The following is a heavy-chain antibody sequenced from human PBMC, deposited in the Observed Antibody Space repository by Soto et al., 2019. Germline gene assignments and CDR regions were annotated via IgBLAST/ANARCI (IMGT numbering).Heavy chain of an antibody. CDR3: ARVERGTATTVVDAFDI. CDR2: ISHSGRI. CDR1: GGSVSSGSNH. J-gene: IGHJ3*02. Sequence: QVQLQQWGAGLLKPSETLSLTCAVYGGSVSSGSNHLSWIRQPPGKGLEWFVEISHSGRIHFNPSLKSRVTISVDTTNNQYYLTMSSVTAADTALYDCARVERGTATTVVDAFDIWGQGTMVTVSS. V-gene: IGHV4-34*01. D-gene: IGHD1-1*01.